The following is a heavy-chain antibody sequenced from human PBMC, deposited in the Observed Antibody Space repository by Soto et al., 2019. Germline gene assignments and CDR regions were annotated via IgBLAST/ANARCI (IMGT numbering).Heavy chain of an antibody. CDR2: IYYSGST. CDR3: ARQFRSTGSNWFDP. J-gene: IGHJ5*02. D-gene: IGHD1-1*01. V-gene: IGHV4-59*08. Sequence: PSETLSLTCTVSGGSISSYYWSWIRQPPGKGLEWIGYIYYSGSTNYNPSLKSRVTISVDTSKNQFSLKLSSVTAADTAVYYCARQFRSTGSNWFDPWGQGTLVTVSS. CDR1: GGSISSYY.